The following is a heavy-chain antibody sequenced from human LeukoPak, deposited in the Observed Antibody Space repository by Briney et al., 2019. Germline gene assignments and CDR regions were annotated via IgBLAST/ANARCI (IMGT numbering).Heavy chain of an antibody. V-gene: IGHV1-69*05. CDR2: IIPIFGTA. D-gene: IGHD6-13*01. CDR1: GGTFSSYA. Sequence: SVKVSCKASGGTFSSYAISWVRQAPGQGLEWMGGIIPIFGTANYAQKFQGRVTITTDESTSTAYMELSSLRSEDTAVYYCARGGYSSSWQGGGDFDYWGQGTLVTVSS. J-gene: IGHJ4*02. CDR3: ARGGYSSSWQGGGDFDY.